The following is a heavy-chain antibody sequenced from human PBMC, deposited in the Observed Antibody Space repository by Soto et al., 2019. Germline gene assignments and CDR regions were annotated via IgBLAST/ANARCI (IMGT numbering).Heavy chain of an antibody. CDR3: AKGGGDHKWFDP. D-gene: IGHD3-16*01. J-gene: IGHJ5*02. CDR1: GFTFSSYV. CDR2: ISGSGVRT. V-gene: IGHV3-23*01. Sequence: GGSLRLSCAASGFTFSSYVMSWVRQISGKGLEWVSAISGSGVRTDYADSVKGRFTVSRDNSKNTLYLRMNNLRDDDTAVYYCAKGGGDHKWFDPWGQGTLVTVSS.